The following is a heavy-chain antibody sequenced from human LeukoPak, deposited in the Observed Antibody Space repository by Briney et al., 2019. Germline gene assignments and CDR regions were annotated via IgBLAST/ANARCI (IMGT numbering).Heavy chain of an antibody. CDR1: GFTFSSYG. D-gene: IGHD6-13*01. Sequence: PGGSLRLSCAASGFTFSSYGMHWVRQAPGKGLEWVAFIRYDGSNKYYADSVKGRFTISRDNSKNTLYLQMNSLRAEDTAVYYCARDPLIAAAGGYGMDVWGQGTTVTVSS. J-gene: IGHJ6*02. CDR2: IRYDGSNK. CDR3: ARDPLIAAAGGYGMDV. V-gene: IGHV3-30*02.